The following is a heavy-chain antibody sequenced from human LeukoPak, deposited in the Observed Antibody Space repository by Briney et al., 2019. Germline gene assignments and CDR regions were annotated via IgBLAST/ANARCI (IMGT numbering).Heavy chain of an antibody. CDR2: IYSGGST. CDR3: ARAPPWTGFDY. CDR1: GGSISSSNW. V-gene: IGHV3-53*01. D-gene: IGHD3/OR15-3a*01. J-gene: IGHJ4*02. Sequence: PSETLSLTCAVSGGSISSSNWWSWVRQAPGKGLEWVSVIYSGGSTYYADSVKGRFTISRDNSKNTLYLQMNSLRAEDTAVYYCARAPPWTGFDYWGQGTLVTVSS.